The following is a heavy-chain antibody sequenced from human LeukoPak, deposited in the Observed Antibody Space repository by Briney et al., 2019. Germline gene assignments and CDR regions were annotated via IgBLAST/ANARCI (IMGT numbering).Heavy chain of an antibody. V-gene: IGHV3-21*01. CDR1: GFTFSSYS. CDR3: ARDPYYYGSGSYGSDAFDI. Sequence: GGSLRLSCAASGFTFSSYSMNWVRQAPGKGLEWVSSISSGSIYIFYADSVKGRFTISRDNAKNSLYLQMNGLGAEDTAVYYCARDPYYYGSGSYGSDAFDIWGQGTMVTVSS. J-gene: IGHJ3*02. D-gene: IGHD3-10*01. CDR2: ISSGSIYI.